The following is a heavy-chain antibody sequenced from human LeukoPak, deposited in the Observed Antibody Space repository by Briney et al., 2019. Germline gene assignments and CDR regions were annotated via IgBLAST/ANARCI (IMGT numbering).Heavy chain of an antibody. CDR1: GGSISSGGYY. CDR3: ARGGALEGYELHYFDY. J-gene: IGHJ4*02. CDR2: IYYSGST. V-gene: IGHV4-31*03. D-gene: IGHD5-12*01. Sequence: SQTLSLTCTVSGGSISSGGYYWSWIRQHPGKGLEWIGYIYYSGSTYYNPSLKSRVTISVDTSKNQFSLKLSFVTAADTAVYYCARGGALEGYELHYFDYWGQGTLVTVSS.